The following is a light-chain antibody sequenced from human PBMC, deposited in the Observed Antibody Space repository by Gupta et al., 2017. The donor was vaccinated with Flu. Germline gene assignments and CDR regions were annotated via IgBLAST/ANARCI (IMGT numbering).Light chain of an antibody. CDR2: GAS. J-gene: IGKJ1*01. Sequence: EIVLTQSPGTLSLSPGERATLSCRASQTVSSTYLAWYQQKPGQAPRLLVYGASSRATGIPDRFSGSGSGTDFTLTISRLEPVDYAVYYCQQYGRSPWTFGQGTKVEIK. CDR3: QQYGRSPWT. CDR1: QTVSSTY. V-gene: IGKV3-20*01.